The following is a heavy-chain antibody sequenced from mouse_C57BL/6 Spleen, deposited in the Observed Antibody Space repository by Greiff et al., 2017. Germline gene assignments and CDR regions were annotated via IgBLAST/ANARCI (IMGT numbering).Heavy chain of an antibody. D-gene: IGHD1-1*01. CDR2: IDPSDSET. Sequence: VQLQQPGAELVRPGSSVKLSCKASGYTFTSYWMHWVKQRPIQGLEWIGNIDPSDSETHYNQKFKDKATLTVDKSSSTAYMQLSSLTSEDSAVYYCARCYGSSFYAMDYWGQGTSVTVSS. J-gene: IGHJ4*01. V-gene: IGHV1-52*01. CDR1: GYTFTSYW. CDR3: ARCYGSSFYAMDY.